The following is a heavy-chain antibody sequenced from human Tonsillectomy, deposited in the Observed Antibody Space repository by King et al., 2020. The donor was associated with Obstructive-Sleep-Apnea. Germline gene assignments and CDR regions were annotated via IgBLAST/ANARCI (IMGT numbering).Heavy chain of an antibody. CDR3: ARGEVLISLDY. Sequence: VQLVQSGAEVKKPGASVKVSCKASGYTFTGYYMHWVRQAPGQGLEWMAWINPNGGGTNYAQKFQGWVTVTRDTSISTAYMEMSRLTSDDTAVYYCARGEVLISLDYWGQGTLVTVSS. J-gene: IGHJ4*02. D-gene: IGHD1-26*01. CDR1: GYTFTGYY. CDR2: INPNGGGT. V-gene: IGHV1-2*04.